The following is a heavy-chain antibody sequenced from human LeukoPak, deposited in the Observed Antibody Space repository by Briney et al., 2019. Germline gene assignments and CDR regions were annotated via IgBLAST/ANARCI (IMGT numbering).Heavy chain of an antibody. CDR1: GGSISSYY. D-gene: IGHD3-22*01. J-gene: IGHJ5*01. V-gene: IGHV4-59*01. Sequence: SETLSLTCTVSGGSISSYYWSWIRQPPGKGLEWIGYIYYSGSTNYNPSLKSRVTISVDTSKNQLSLKVTSVTAADTAVYYCARGLGMSHDSSGSDWFDSWGQGTLVTVSS. CDR2: IYYSGST. CDR3: ARGLGMSHDSSGSDWFDS.